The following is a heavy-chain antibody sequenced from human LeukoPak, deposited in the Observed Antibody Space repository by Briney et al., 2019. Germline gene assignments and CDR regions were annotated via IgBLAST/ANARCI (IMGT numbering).Heavy chain of an antibody. J-gene: IGHJ3*02. Sequence: ASVKVSCKASGGTFSTYTISWVRQAPGQGLEWMGGIIPIFGTTNYAQKFQGRVTMTRDTSTSTVYMELSSLRSEDTAVYYCARDRDYYDSSGLHDAFDIWGQGTMVTVSS. CDR1: GGTFSTYT. D-gene: IGHD3-22*01. CDR3: ARDRDYYDSSGLHDAFDI. CDR2: IIPIFGTT. V-gene: IGHV1-69*05.